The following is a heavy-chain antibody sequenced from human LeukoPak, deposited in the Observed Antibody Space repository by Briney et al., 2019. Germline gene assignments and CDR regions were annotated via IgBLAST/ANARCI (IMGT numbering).Heavy chain of an antibody. CDR1: GFSLSTSEVA. J-gene: IGHJ5*02. V-gene: IGHV2-5*02. Sequence: PTLVNPTQTLTLTCTFSGFSLSTSEVAVGWIRQPPGKALEWLALIYWDDDKRYSPSLKSRLTITKGTSKNQVVLTMTNLDPVGTATYYCAHKVETGGWFDPWGQGTLVTVSS. D-gene: IGHD7-27*01. CDR2: IYWDDDK. CDR3: AHKVETGGWFDP.